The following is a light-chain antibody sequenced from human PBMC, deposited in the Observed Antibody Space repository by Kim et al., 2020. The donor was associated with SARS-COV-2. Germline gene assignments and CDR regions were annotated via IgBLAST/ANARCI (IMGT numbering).Light chain of an antibody. V-gene: IGKV1-16*01. CDR3: QQYKFYQWT. CDR2: AAS. J-gene: IGKJ1*01. Sequence: ASVGNRVSITWPASQDFSDYLAWFQQKPEKAPKSLIYAASRLQSGVPSRFGGSGSGTEFTLTISNLQPEDFATYYCQQYKFYQWTFGQGTKVDIK. CDR1: QDFSDY.